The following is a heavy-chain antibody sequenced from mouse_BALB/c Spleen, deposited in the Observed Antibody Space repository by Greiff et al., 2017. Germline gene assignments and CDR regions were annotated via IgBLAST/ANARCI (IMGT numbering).Heavy chain of an antibody. J-gene: IGHJ2*01. CDR1: GYSITSGYY. V-gene: IGHV3-6*02. CDR3: ATELGRY. D-gene: IGHD4-1*01. Sequence: EVQLQESGPGLVKPSQSLSLTCSVTGYSITSGYYWNWIRQFPGNKLEWMGYISYDGSNNYNPSLKNRISITRDTSKNQFFLKLNSVTTEDTATYYCATELGRYWGQGTTLTVSS. CDR2: ISYDGSN.